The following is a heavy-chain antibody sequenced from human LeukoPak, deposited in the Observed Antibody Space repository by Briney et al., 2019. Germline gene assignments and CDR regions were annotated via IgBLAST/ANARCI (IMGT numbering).Heavy chain of an antibody. CDR1: GFTFSSYE. Sequence: PGGSLRLSCAASGFTFSSYEMNWVRQAPGKGLEWVANIKQDGSEKYYVDSVKGRFTISRDNAKNSLYLQMNSLRAEDTAIYYCARAFKVPSWYFALWGRGTLVTVSS. CDR3: ARAFKVPSWYFAL. J-gene: IGHJ2*01. V-gene: IGHV3-7*03. CDR2: IKQDGSEK.